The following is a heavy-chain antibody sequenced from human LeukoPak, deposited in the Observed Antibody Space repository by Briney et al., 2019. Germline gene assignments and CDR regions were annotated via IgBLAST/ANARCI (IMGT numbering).Heavy chain of an antibody. CDR2: ISGSGGST. CDR3: AKPTYRGAISYAYYYYGMDV. J-gene: IGHJ6*04. V-gene: IGHV3-23*01. D-gene: IGHD3-10*01. Sequence: PGGSLRLSCAASGFTFSSYAMNWVRQAPGKGLEWVSGISGSGGSTYYADSVKGRFTISRDNSKNTLSLQMNSLRVEDTAIYYCAKPTYRGAISYAYYYYGMDVWGKGTTVTVSS. CDR1: GFTFSSYA.